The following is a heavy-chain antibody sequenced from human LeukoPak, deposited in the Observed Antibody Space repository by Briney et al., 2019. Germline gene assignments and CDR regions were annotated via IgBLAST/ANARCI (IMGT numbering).Heavy chain of an antibody. CDR1: GYTFTGYY. D-gene: IGHD2-15*01. Sequence: ASVKVSCKASGYTFTGYYMHWVRQAPGQGLEWMGGIIPIFGTANYAQKFQGRVTITADKSTSTAYMELSSLRSEDTAVYYCARPTYCSGGSCYSPPYNYWGQGTLVTVSS. CDR2: IIPIFGTA. V-gene: IGHV1-69*06. CDR3: ARPTYCSGGSCYSPPYNY. J-gene: IGHJ4*02.